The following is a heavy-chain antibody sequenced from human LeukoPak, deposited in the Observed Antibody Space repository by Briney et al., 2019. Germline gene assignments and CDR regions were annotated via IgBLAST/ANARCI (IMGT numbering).Heavy chain of an antibody. D-gene: IGHD2-15*01. Sequence: GGSLRLSCAASGFTFSDYYMSWIRPAPGKGLEWVSYISSSSSYTNYADSVKGRFTISRDNAKNSLYLQMNSLRAEDTAVYYCARGRSDCSGGSCYSEHAFDIWGQGTMVTVSS. V-gene: IGHV3-11*05. CDR1: GFTFSDYY. CDR3: ARGRSDCSGGSCYSEHAFDI. J-gene: IGHJ3*02. CDR2: ISSSSSYT.